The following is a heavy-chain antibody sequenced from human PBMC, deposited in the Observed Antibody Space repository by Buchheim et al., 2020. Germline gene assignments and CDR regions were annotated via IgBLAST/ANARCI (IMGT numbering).Heavy chain of an antibody. CDR2: IYYSGNT. D-gene: IGHD6-19*01. V-gene: IGHV4-39*01. J-gene: IGHJ2*01. CDR1: GGSISSSSYY. Sequence: QLQLQESGPGLVKPSETLSLTCTVSGGSISSSSYYWGWIRQPPGKGLEWIGSIYYSGNTYYNPSLQSRVTISLDTSKNQFSLKLSSVTAADTAVYYCARRIAVAGTVLSTDWYFDLWGRGTL. CDR3: ARRIAVAGTVLSTDWYFDL.